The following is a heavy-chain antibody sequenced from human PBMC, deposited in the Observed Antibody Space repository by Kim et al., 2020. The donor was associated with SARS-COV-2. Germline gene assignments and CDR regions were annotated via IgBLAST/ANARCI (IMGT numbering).Heavy chain of an antibody. Sequence: GGSLRLSCAASGFTFSSYAMSWVRQAPGKGLEWVSAISGSGGSTYYADSVKGRFTISRDNSKNTLYLQMNSLRAEDTAVYYCAKEGYDILTGYYTGQFDYWGQGTLVTVSS. J-gene: IGHJ4*02. CDR1: GFTFSSYA. CDR2: ISGSGGST. V-gene: IGHV3-23*01. CDR3: AKEGYDILTGYYTGQFDY. D-gene: IGHD3-9*01.